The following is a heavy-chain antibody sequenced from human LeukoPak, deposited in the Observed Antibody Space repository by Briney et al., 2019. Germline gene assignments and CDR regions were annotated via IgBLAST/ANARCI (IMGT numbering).Heavy chain of an antibody. D-gene: IGHD3-10*01. CDR3: AIWASGNY. CDR2: MDPSGSQK. Sequence: PGGSLRLSCAASGFTFNRSWLNWVRQAPGRGLERVANMDPSGSQKRYVDSVKGRFTISKDNPGTSLYLEMNSLRTEDTAIYYCAIWASGNYWGQGTLVTVSS. J-gene: IGHJ4*02. V-gene: IGHV3-7*01. CDR1: GFTFNRSW.